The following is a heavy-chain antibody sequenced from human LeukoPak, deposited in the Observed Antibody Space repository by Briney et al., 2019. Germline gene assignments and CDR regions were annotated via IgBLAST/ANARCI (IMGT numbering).Heavy chain of an antibody. CDR3: AKGYYYGSGSFRWFDP. D-gene: IGHD3-10*01. CDR2: ISAGGGTT. Sequence: GGSLRLSCADSGFTFSSYAMSWVRQAPGKGLERVSAISAGGGTTYYADSVKGRFTISRDKSKNTLYLQMNSLRAEDTAVYYCAKGYYYGSGSFRWFDPWGQGTLVTVSS. J-gene: IGHJ5*02. CDR1: GFTFSSYA. V-gene: IGHV3-23*01.